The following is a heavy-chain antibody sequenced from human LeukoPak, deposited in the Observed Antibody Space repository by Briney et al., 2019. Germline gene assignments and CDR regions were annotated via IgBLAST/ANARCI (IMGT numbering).Heavy chain of an antibody. D-gene: IGHD6-19*01. Sequence: SGTLSPTCAVSGGSISSSNWWSWVRQPPGKGLEWIGSIYHSGITYYNPSLKSRVTISVDTSKNQFSLKLSSVTAADTAVYYCAGGIAVAGPSYFDYWGQGTLVTVSS. V-gene: IGHV4-4*02. CDR2: IYHSGIT. J-gene: IGHJ4*02. CDR3: AGGIAVAGPSYFDY. CDR1: GGSISSSNW.